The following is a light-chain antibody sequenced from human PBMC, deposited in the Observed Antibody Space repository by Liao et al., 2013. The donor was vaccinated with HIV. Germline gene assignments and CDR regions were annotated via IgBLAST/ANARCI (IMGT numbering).Light chain of an antibody. CDR2: EDT. CDR3: QAWDSSAAYV. J-gene: IGLJ1*01. CDR1: KLGEKY. V-gene: IGLV3-1*01. Sequence: SYVVTQPPSVSVSPGQTATITCSGDKLGEKYASWYQQKPGQSPVLVIYEDTKRPSGIPERFSGSNSGNTATLTISGTQAIDEADYYCQAWDSSAAYVFGSGTKVTVL.